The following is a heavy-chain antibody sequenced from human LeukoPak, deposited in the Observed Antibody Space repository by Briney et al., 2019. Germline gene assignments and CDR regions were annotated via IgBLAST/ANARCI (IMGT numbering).Heavy chain of an antibody. J-gene: IGHJ3*02. V-gene: IGHV3-74*01. CDR1: GCTFRSYW. CDR3: TRDYAFDM. Sequence: GGSLRLSCAASGCTFRSYWMHWVRQDPAKGLVWVSRINGDGSRTNYADSVTGRFTVSRDNVKNTVYLQMNSLRAEDTAVYYCTRDYAFDMWGQGTMVTVSS. CDR2: INGDGSRT.